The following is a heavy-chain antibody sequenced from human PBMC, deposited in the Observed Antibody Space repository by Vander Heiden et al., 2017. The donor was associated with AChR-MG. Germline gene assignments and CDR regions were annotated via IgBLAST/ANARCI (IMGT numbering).Heavy chain of an antibody. V-gene: IGHV1-8*01. CDR2: MNPNSGNT. CDR3: ARGDTTRFGGRLQYYYYYMDV. J-gene: IGHJ6*03. D-gene: IGHD3-10*01. Sequence: QVQLVQSGAEVKKPGASVKVSCKASGYTFTSYDINWVRQATGQGLEWMGWMNPNSGNTGYAQKFQGRVTMTRNTSISTAYMELSSLRSEDTAVYYCARGDTTRFGGRLQYYYYYMDVWGKGTTVTVSS. CDR1: GYTFTSYD.